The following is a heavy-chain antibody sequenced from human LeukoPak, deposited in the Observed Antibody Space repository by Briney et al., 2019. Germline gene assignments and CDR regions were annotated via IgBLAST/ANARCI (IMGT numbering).Heavy chain of an antibody. V-gene: IGHV4-59*08. D-gene: IGHD6-19*01. CDR2: IHDSGST. CDR3: ARWYSSGWAFDY. J-gene: IGHJ4*02. Sequence: PSETLSLTCTVSGGTISSYYWNWIRQPPGKGLEWIGYIHDSGSTKYNPSLKSRVAISVDTYKNQFSLKLSSVTAADTAVYYCARWYSSGWAFDYWGQGTLVTVSS. CDR1: GGTISSYY.